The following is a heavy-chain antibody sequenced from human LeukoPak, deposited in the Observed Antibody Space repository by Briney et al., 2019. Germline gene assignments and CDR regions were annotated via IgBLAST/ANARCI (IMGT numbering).Heavy chain of an antibody. CDR2: ISYEGSNK. CDR1: GFTFSSYA. CDR3: ARDLSPDYDILTGLDY. J-gene: IGHJ4*02. Sequence: GGSLRLSCAASGFTFSSYAMHWVRQAPGKGLEWVAVISYEGSNKYYADSVKGRFTISRDNSKNTLYLQMNSLRAEDTAVYYCARDLSPDYDILTGLDYWGQGTLVTVSS. V-gene: IGHV3-30-3*01. D-gene: IGHD3-9*01.